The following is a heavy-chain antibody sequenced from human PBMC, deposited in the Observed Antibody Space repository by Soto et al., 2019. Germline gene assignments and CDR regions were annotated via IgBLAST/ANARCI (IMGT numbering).Heavy chain of an antibody. D-gene: IGHD2-8*01. Sequence: GASVKVSCKASGGTFSSYAISWVRQAPGQGLEWMGGIIPIFGTANYAQKFQGRVTITADESTSTACMELSSLRSEDTAVYYCARERYQVLSDGMDVWGQGTSVTVSS. CDR3: ARERYQVLSDGMDV. V-gene: IGHV1-69*13. CDR2: IIPIFGTA. J-gene: IGHJ6*02. CDR1: GGTFSSYA.